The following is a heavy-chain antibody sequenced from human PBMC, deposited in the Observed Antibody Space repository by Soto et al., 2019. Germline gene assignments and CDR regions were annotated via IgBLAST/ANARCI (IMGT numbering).Heavy chain of an antibody. D-gene: IGHD3-9*01. V-gene: IGHV4-59*01. J-gene: IGHJ6*02. Sequence: SETLSLTCTVSGGSISGYYWSWIRQPPGKGLEWIGYIYSSGSTNYNPSLKSRVTMSVDTSKNQFSPKVTSVTAADTAVYYCARGSDDILTGFRMYGLDVWGQGTTVTVSS. CDR3: ARGSDDILTGFRMYGLDV. CDR1: GGSISGYY. CDR2: IYSSGST.